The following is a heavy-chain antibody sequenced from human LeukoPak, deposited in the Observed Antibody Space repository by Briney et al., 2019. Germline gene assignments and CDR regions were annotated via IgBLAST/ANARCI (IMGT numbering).Heavy chain of an antibody. J-gene: IGHJ4*02. CDR2: ISSDGVKT. CDR1: GFTLKFFA. Sequence: GGSLRLSCAASGFTLKFFAMNWVRRAPGKGLEWVSGISSDGVKTYFADSVKGRFTISRDNSKDTLYLQMNSLRADDTALYYCARRLSSTTSWYYFDYWGQGTPVTVSS. V-gene: IGHV3-23*01. D-gene: IGHD1-14*01. CDR3: ARRLSSTTSWYYFDY.